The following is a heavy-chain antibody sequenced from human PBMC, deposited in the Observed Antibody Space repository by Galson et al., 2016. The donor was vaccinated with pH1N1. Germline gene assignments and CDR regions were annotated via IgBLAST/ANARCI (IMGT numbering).Heavy chain of an antibody. CDR3: ARSRGFSFDD. V-gene: IGHV3-30*04. CDR2: ISKDGNNV. CDR1: GFTLSCCA. J-gene: IGHJ4*02. D-gene: IGHD5-12*01. Sequence: SLRLSCAASGFTLSCCAMHWVRQAPGKGLECVALISKDGNNVYYAHSVKGRFTISRDSSNNTLYLQMNSLRTEDTAIYYFARSRGFSFDDWGQGALVTVAS.